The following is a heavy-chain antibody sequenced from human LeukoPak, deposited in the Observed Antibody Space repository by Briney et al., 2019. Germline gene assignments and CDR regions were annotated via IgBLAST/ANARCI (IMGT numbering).Heavy chain of an antibody. D-gene: IGHD3-22*01. Sequence: GGSPRLSCAASGFTFDDYAMHWVRQAPGKGLEWVSGISWNSGSIGYADSVKGRFTISRDNAKNSLYLQMNSLRAEDTALYYCAKDTSYYYDSSGYSDYWGQGTLVTVSS. J-gene: IGHJ4*02. CDR1: GFTFDDYA. CDR3: AKDTSYYYDSSGYSDY. CDR2: ISWNSGSI. V-gene: IGHV3-9*01.